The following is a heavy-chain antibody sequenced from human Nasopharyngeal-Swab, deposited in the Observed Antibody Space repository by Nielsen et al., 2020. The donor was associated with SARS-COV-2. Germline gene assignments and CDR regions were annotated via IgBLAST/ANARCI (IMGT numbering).Heavy chain of an antibody. V-gene: IGHV3-64D*09. Sequence: GGSLRLSCSASGFTFTNYAMHRVRQAPGKGLEFVSAISSNGGSTYYADSVKGRFTISRDNSKNTLYLQMSNLRTEDTSVYYCVKWSSGTYNWNYGWFDPWGQGTLVTVSS. CDR1: GFTFTNYA. D-gene: IGHD1-7*01. CDR2: ISSNGGST. J-gene: IGHJ5*02. CDR3: VKWSSGTYNWNYGWFDP.